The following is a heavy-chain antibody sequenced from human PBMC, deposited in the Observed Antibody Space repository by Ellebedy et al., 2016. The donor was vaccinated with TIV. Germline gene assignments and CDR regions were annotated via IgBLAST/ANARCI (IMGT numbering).Heavy chain of an antibody. D-gene: IGHD2-15*01. CDR1: GDSFTNYW. CDR2: IDPRDSYT. CDR3: ASLTHCSGGGCYMGTFDI. Sequence: GESLKISCKGSGDSFTNYWINWVRQMPGKGLEWMGRIDPRDSYTNYSPSFQGHVNISADKSISTAYLQWTSLKASDTAMYYCASLTHCSGGGCYMGTFDIWGQGTMVTVSS. J-gene: IGHJ3*02. V-gene: IGHV5-10-1*01.